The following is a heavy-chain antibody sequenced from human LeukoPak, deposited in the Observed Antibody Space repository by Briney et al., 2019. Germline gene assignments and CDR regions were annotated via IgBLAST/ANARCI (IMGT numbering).Heavy chain of an antibody. D-gene: IGHD6-13*01. Sequence: ASVKVSCKASGGTFSSYAISWVRQAPGQGLERMGGIIPIFGTANYAQKFQGRVTITTDESTSTAYMELSSLRSEDTAVYYCARAVGIAAREAFFDYWGQGTLVTVSS. CDR3: ARAVGIAAREAFFDY. J-gene: IGHJ4*02. CDR1: GGTFSSYA. V-gene: IGHV1-69*05. CDR2: IIPIFGTA.